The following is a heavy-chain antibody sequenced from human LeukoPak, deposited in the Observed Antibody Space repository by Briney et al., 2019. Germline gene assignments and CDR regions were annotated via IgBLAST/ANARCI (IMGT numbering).Heavy chain of an antibody. D-gene: IGHD3-10*02. V-gene: IGHV3-48*01. CDR3: AELGITMIGGV. CDR2: ISSSSSSI. J-gene: IGHJ6*04. Sequence: GGSLRLSCAASRFTFSNYWINWVRQAPGKGLEWISFISSSSSSIYYADSVRGRLTISRDNAKNSVYLQMNSLRAEDTAVYYCAELGITMIGGVWGKGTTVTISS. CDR1: RFTFSNYW.